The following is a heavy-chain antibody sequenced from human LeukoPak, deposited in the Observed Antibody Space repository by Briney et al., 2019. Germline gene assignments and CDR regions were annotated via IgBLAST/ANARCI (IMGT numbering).Heavy chain of an antibody. J-gene: IGHJ4*02. V-gene: IGHV3-33*01. Sequence: PGGSLRLSCVASGFTFSSYGMHWVRQAPGKGPEWVALIYYDGSQRKCVDSVKGRFTISRDNSKNTVYLEINNLRAEDTAVYYCARDLGYFDYWGQGTLVTVSS. CDR2: IYYDGSQR. CDR3: ARDLGYFDY. D-gene: IGHD7-27*01. CDR1: GFTFSSYG.